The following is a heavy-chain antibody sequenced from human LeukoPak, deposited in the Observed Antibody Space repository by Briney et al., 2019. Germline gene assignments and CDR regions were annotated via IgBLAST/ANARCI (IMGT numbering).Heavy chain of an antibody. CDR2: TRPDGSNK. J-gene: IGHJ5*01. Sequence: GGSLRLSCAASGFTFSDHYMDWVRQAPGKGLEWVAFTRPDGSNKHYGDSVQGRFTISRDNSRNTLYLQMNSLRVEDTAMYYCAKDWSTDWSNWFDSWGPGSLVTVSS. V-gene: IGHV3-30*02. CDR3: AKDWSTDWSNWFDS. D-gene: IGHD3-3*01. CDR1: GFTFSDHY.